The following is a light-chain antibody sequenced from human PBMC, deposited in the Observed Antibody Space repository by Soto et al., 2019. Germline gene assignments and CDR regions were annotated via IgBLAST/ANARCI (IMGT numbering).Light chain of an antibody. CDR1: SSDVGGYNY. CDR2: EVS. Sequence: QSALTQPPSASGSPGQSVTISCTGTSSDVGGYNYVSWYQQHPGKAPKLIIFEVSKRPSGVPDRFSGSKSGNTASLTVSGLQAEDEADYYCSSYAGDNNQEVLGTGTKLTVL. J-gene: IGLJ1*01. CDR3: SSYAGDNNQEV. V-gene: IGLV2-8*01.